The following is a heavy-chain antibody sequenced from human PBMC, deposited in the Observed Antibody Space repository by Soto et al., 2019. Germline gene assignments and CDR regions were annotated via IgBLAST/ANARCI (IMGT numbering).Heavy chain of an antibody. CDR3: ARVLCSSTSCSPPVGFDY. J-gene: IGHJ4*02. V-gene: IGHV3-11*04. D-gene: IGHD2-2*01. Sequence: GGSLRLSCAASGFSFRDFSMSWVRQAPGKGLEWVSFIDLSGTTTYYSDSVKGRFTISRDNAKNSLYLQMNSLRAEDTAVYYCARVLCSSTSCSPPVGFDYWGQGTLVTVSS. CDR1: GFSFRDFS. CDR2: IDLSGTTT.